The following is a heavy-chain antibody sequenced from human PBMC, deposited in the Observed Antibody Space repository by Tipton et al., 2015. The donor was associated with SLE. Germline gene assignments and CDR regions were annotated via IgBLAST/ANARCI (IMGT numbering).Heavy chain of an antibody. CDR1: GGSISSSSYY. CDR2: IYISGST. CDR3: ARGEAARPGWYFDL. J-gene: IGHJ2*01. V-gene: IGHV4-61*02. Sequence: LRLSCTVSGGSISSSSYYWSWIRQPAGKVLEWIGRIYISGSTNYTPSLKSRVTMSVDTSKKQFSRKLNSVTAADASVYYCARGEAARPGWYFDLWGRGTLVTVTS. D-gene: IGHD6-6*01.